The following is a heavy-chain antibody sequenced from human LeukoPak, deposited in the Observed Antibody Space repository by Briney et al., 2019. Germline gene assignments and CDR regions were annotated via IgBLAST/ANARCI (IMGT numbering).Heavy chain of an antibody. CDR3: AELGITMIGGV. CDR2: FSSSGSTI. J-gene: IGHJ6*04. CDR1: GFTFSSCE. Sequence: QSGGSLRLSCAASGFTFSSCEMNWVRQAPGKGLEWVSYFSSSGSTIYYADSVKGRFTISRDNAKNSLYLQMNSLRAEDTAVYYCAELGITMIGGVWGKGTTVTISS. V-gene: IGHV3-48*03. D-gene: IGHD3-10*02.